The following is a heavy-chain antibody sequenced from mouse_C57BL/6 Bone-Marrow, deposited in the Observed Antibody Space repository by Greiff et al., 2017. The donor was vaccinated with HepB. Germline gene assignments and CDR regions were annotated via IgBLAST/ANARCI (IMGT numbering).Heavy chain of an antibody. V-gene: IGHV5-17*01. J-gene: IGHJ4*01. CDR3: ARTYYSKGANYYAMDY. Sequence: EVHLVESGGGLVKPGGSLKLSCAASGFTFSDYGMHWVRQAPEKGLEWVAYISSGSSTIYYADTVKGRFTISRDNAKNTLFLQMTSLRSEDTAMYYCARTYYSKGANYYAMDYWGQGTSVTVSS. CDR1: GFTFSDYG. D-gene: IGHD2-5*01. CDR2: ISSGSSTI.